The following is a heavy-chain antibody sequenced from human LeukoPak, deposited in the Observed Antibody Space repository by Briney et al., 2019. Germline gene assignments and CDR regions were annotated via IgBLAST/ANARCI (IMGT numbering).Heavy chain of an antibody. Sequence: GGSLRLSCAASGFTFSSYGMHWVRQAPGKGLEWVAVISYDGSNKYYADSVRGRFTISRDNAKNTLYLQMNSLRAEDTAVYYCARGRGDRYSDYWGQGTLVTVSS. V-gene: IGHV3-30*03. CDR1: GFTFSSYG. CDR2: ISYDGSNK. D-gene: IGHD2-15*01. CDR3: ARGRGDRYSDY. J-gene: IGHJ4*02.